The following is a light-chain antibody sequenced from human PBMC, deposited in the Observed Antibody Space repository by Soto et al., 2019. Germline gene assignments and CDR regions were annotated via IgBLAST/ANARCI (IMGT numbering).Light chain of an antibody. CDR3: QQYSNWPLT. CDR1: QSVTNSY. CDR2: GAS. Sequence: EIVMTQSPVTLSLSPGERATLSCRASQSVTNSYLAWYQQKPGQAPRLLSFGASTRAAGIPARFSGSGSGTEFTLTISSLKSEDFEVYYCQQYSNWPLTFGGGTKVDI. V-gene: IGKV3-15*01. J-gene: IGKJ4*01.